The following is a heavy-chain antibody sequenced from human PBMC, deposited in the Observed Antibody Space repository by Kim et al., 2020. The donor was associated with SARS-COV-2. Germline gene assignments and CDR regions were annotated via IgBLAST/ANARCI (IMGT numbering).Heavy chain of an antibody. D-gene: IGHD2-2*01. Sequence: GGSLRLSCAASGFTFSTYDMNWVRQAPGKGLEWVSCISSSSSTIYHADSVKGRFSISRDNDKNSMYLQMNSLRAENTAVYYCASVRFVVVQGIASYGMVVWGQGTTVTVSS. CDR3: ASVRFVVVQGIASYGMVV. J-gene: IGHJ6*02. V-gene: IGHV3-48*04. CDR2: ISSSSSTI. CDR1: GFTFSTYD.